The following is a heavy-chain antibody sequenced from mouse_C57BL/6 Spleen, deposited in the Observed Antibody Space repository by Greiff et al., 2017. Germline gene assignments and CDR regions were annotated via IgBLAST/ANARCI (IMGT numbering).Heavy chain of an antibody. J-gene: IGHJ4*01. V-gene: IGHV14-4*01. CDR3: TVLLGRAMDY. CDR2: IDPENGDT. Sequence: EVKLQQSGAELVRPGASVKLSCTASGFNIKDDYMHWVKQRPEQGLEWIGWIDPENGDTEYASKFQGKATITADTSSNTAYLQLSSLTSEDTAIYYCTVLLGRAMDYWGQGTSVTVSS. CDR1: GFNIKDDY. D-gene: IGHD4-1*01.